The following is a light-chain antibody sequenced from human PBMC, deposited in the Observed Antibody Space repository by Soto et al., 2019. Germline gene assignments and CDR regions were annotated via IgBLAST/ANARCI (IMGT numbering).Light chain of an antibody. CDR3: QQHNPYSPYT. Sequence: DIQMTQSPSTLSASVADRVTITCRASQSITNCLAWYQQKPGKAPKLLIFDASSLRSGVPSRFSGSGSGTEFTLTISSLQPEDFATYYCQQHNPYSPYTFGQGTKLEIK. CDR2: DAS. J-gene: IGKJ2*01. CDR1: QSITNC. V-gene: IGKV1-5*03.